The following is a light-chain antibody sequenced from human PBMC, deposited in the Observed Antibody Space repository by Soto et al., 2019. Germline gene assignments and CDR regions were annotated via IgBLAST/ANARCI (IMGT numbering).Light chain of an antibody. Sequence: TQSPGTPSRSPGQRANLSCXASQSITNNYLAWYQQKPGRAHRLLIYGASSRATGIPDRFSGSGSGTDFTLTISRLEPEDFAMYYCQQYGYLVTFGGGTKVDIK. CDR1: QSITNNY. J-gene: IGKJ4*01. V-gene: IGKV3-20*01. CDR3: QQYGYLVT. CDR2: GAS.